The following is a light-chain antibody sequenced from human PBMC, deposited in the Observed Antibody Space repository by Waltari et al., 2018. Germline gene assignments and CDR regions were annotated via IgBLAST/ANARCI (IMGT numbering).Light chain of an antibody. Sequence: SAGERATLSCRASPSIGKYLAWYQLRPGQAPRLLIYDAYIRAAGIPDRFSGSGSGTDFSLTISRLEPDDFAMYYCQHYVRLPVTFGQGTKVEIK. V-gene: IGKV3-20*01. CDR2: DAY. J-gene: IGKJ1*01. CDR1: PSIGKY. CDR3: QHYVRLPVT.